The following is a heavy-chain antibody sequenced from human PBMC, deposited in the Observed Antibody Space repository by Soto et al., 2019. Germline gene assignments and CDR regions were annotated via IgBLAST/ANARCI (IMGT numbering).Heavy chain of an antibody. V-gene: IGHV5-10-1*01. Sequence: AESLNLSCKGSGYRFTSYWISWVRQMPGKGLEWMGRIDPGDSYTNYSPSFQGHVTISADKSISTAYLQWSSLKASDTAMDYFASGDDAFDSWGQATMVTVAS. CDR3: ASGDDAFDS. CDR1: GYRFTSYW. J-gene: IGHJ3*02. CDR2: IDPGDSYT.